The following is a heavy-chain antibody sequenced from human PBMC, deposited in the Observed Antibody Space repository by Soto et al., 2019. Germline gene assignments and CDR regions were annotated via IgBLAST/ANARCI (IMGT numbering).Heavy chain of an antibody. CDR1: GGSISSGDYY. V-gene: IGHV4-30-4*01. CDR2: IYYSGST. D-gene: IGHD3-10*01. Sequence: QVQLQESGPGLVKPSQTLSLTCTVSGGSISSGDYYWSWIRQPPGKGLEWIGYIYYSGSTYYNPSLKSRVTISVDTSKNQFSLKLSSVTAADTAVYSCARTLLRFGELLFISDSNWFDPWGQGTLVTVSS. CDR3: ARTLLRFGELLFISDSNWFDP. J-gene: IGHJ5*02.